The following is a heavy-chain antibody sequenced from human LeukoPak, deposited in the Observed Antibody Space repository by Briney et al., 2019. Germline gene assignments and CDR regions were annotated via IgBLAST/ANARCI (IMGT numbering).Heavy chain of an antibody. Sequence: SETLSLTCTVSGGSISSGGYYWSWIRQHPGKGLEWIGYIYYSGSTYHNPSLKSRVTISVDTSKNQFSLKLSSVTAADTAVYYCARSHCSGGSCYYFDYWGQGTLVTVSS. V-gene: IGHV4-31*03. CDR1: GGSISSGGYY. CDR2: IYYSGST. CDR3: ARSHCSGGSCYYFDY. J-gene: IGHJ4*02. D-gene: IGHD2-15*01.